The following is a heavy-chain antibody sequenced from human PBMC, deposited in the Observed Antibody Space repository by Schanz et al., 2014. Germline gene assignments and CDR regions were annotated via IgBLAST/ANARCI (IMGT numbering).Heavy chain of an antibody. CDR3: VREGSTTPVAGLRSFDWLGRFDY. CDR2: VRKKEFSDDTE. J-gene: IGHJ4*02. CDR1: GFTLSSYG. V-gene: IGHV3-72*01. Sequence: VRLVESGGGVVQPGRSLRLSCAASGFTLSSYGMHWVRQAAGKGLEWVGRVRKKEFSDDTEEYAASVRGRFTISRDDSKNVVNLQMNGLKTEDTAMYYCVREGSTTPVAGLRSFDWLGRFDYWGQGALVTVSS. D-gene: IGHD3-9*01.